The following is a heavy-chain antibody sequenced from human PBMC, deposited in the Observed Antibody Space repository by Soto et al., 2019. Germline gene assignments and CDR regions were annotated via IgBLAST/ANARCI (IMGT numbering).Heavy chain of an antibody. CDR3: GRGRSGQIVVFY. J-gene: IGHJ4*02. Sequence: QVQLVQSGAEVKKPGASVKVSCKASGYTFTGHYIHWVRQAPEQGPEWMGEIGPESGATRYAQRFQGGVTMTRDMCITTVYMELNNLSPDDTAVYYCGRGRSGQIVVFYWGQGTPVTVSS. CDR2: IGPESGAT. V-gene: IGHV1-2*02. D-gene: IGHD1-26*01. CDR1: GYTFTGHY.